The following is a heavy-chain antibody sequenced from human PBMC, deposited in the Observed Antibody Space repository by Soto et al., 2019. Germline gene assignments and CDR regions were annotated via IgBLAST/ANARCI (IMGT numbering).Heavy chain of an antibody. CDR1: GVSLTTNGVG. J-gene: IGHJ4*02. V-gene: IGHV2-5*02. D-gene: IGHD6-13*01. CDR2: IYWDDDK. CDR3: VHRRRRTGSWSTGDFDY. Sequence: QITLRESGPPVLKSTETLTLTCTFSGVSLTTNGVGVGWIRQSQGRAPEWLAIIYWDDDKRYSPSLQNRLTITKDAPKKQVVLRLTYMDPVDTATYFCVHRRRRTGSWSTGDFDYWGQGTPVTVFS.